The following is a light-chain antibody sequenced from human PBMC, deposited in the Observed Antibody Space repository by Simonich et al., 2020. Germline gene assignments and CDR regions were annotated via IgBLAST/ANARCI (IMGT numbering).Light chain of an antibody. V-gene: IGKV2D-29*02. Sequence: DIVMTQTPLSLSVTPGQPASISCKSSQSLLHSDGKTYLYWYMQKPGQSPQLLIYEFSYRFSGVPDRFSGSGSGTDFTLKISRVEAEDVGVYYGMQSIQLPMYTFGQGTKLEIK. J-gene: IGKJ2*01. CDR3: MQSIQLPMYT. CDR2: EFS. CDR1: QSLLHSDGKTY.